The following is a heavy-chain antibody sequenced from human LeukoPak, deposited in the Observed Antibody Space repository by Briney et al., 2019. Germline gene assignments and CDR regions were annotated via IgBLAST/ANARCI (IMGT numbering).Heavy chain of an antibody. J-gene: IGHJ4*02. D-gene: IGHD1-26*01. CDR2: ITRGSSTI. V-gene: IGHV3-48*02. Sequence: GGSLRLSCAASGFTFSSYSMNWVRQAPGKGLEWVSYITRGSSTIYYADSVKGRFTISRDNAKNSLFLQMNSLRDEDTAVYYCARGSESYQIFDYWGQGTLVTVSS. CDR3: ARGSESYQIFDY. CDR1: GFTFSSYS.